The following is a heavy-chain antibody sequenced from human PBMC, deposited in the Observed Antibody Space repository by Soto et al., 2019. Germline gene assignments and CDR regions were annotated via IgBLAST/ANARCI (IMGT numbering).Heavy chain of an antibody. CDR3: VRGPPLGF. J-gene: IGHJ4*02. CDR2: IYHSGST. V-gene: IGHV4-30-2*01. CDR1: GGSISSGGYS. Sequence: SETLSLTCAVSGGSISSGGYSWSWIRQPPGKGLEWIGYIYHSGSTYYNPSLKSRVTISVDRSKNQFSLKLSSVTAADTAVYYCVRGPPLGFWGQGTLVTVSS.